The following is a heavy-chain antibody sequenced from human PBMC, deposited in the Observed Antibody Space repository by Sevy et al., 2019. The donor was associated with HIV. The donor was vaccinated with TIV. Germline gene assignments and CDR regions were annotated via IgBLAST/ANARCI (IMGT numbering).Heavy chain of an antibody. CDR2: IWFDESNT. CDR3: ARDLEFYDYGDYGPAFMPDY. CDR1: GFTFSTYG. D-gene: IGHD4-17*01. V-gene: IGHV3-33*01. J-gene: IGHJ4*02. Sequence: GESLKISCAASGFTFSTYGMHWVRQAPGKGLEWVAVIWFDESNTYYAASVKGRFTISRDIAKNTLHLQMNSLRAEDTAVYYCARDLEFYDYGDYGPAFMPDYWGQGTLVTVSS.